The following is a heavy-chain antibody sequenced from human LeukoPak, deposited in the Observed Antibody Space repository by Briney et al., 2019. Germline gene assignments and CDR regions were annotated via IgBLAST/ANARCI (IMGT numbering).Heavy chain of an antibody. CDR2: INAGNGNT. CDR3: AKGSGYSSSWYYDAFDI. CDR1: GYTFTSYA. Sequence: ASVTVSCKASGYTFTSYAMHWVRQAPGQRLEWMGWINAGNGNTKYSQEFQGRVTITRDTSASTAYMELSSLRSEDTAVYYCAKGSGYSSSWYYDAFDIWGQGTMVTVSS. D-gene: IGHD6-13*01. V-gene: IGHV1-3*03. J-gene: IGHJ3*02.